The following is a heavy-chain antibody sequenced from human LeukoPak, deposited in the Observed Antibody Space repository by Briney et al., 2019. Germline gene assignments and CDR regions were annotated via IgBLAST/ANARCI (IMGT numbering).Heavy chain of an antibody. J-gene: IGHJ6*03. CDR2: TYYRSKWYN. V-gene: IGHV6-1*01. CDR1: GDSVSSNSAA. D-gene: IGHD3-3*01. CDR3: ARDRSITIFGVALSKYYYYYYMDV. Sequence: SQTLSLTCAISGDSVSSNSAAWNWIRQSPSRGLEWLGRTYYRSKWYNDYAVSVKSRITINPDTSKNQFSLQLNSVTPEDTAVYYCARDRSITIFGVALSKYYYYYYMDVWGKGTTVTVSS.